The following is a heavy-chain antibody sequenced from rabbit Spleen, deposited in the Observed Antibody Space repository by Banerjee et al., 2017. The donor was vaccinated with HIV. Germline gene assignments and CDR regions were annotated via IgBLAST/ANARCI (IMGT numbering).Heavy chain of an antibody. D-gene: IGHD1-1*01. CDR3: ARDVDTIYFRFTL. CDR1: GFDLSNYYY. V-gene: IGHV1S40*01. CDR2: IYISGGST. Sequence: PLKESGGGLVTPGASLTLTCTASGFDLSNYYYMCWVRQAPGKGLEWIACIYISGGSTYYASWAKGRFTISETSSTTVTLQMTSLTAADTATYFCARDVDTIYFRFTLWGPGTLVTVS. J-gene: IGHJ4*01.